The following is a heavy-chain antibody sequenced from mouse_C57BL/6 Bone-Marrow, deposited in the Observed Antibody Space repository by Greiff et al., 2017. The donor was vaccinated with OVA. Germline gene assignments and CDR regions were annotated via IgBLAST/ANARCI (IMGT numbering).Heavy chain of an antibody. Sequence: QVQLQQPGAELVMPGASVKLSCKASGYTFTSYWMHWVKQRPGQGLEWIGEIDPSDSYTNYNQKFKGKSTLTVDKSSSTAYMQLSSLTSEDSAVDYCAREGYYDYDGAYWGQGTLVTVSA. CDR1: GYTFTSYW. CDR2: IDPSDSYT. V-gene: IGHV1-69*01. D-gene: IGHD2-4*01. J-gene: IGHJ3*01. CDR3: AREGYYDYDGAY.